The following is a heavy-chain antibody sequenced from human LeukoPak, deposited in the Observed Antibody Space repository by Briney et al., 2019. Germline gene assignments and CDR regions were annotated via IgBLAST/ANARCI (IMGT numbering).Heavy chain of an antibody. CDR3: ARDHPAYCGGDCPPQNY. D-gene: IGHD2-21*02. Sequence: ASVKVSCKASGYTFTSYGISWVRQAPGQGLEWMGWISAYNGNTNYAQKLQGRVTMTTDTSTSTAYMELRSLRSDDTAVYYCARDHPAYCGGDCPPQNYRGQGTLVTVSS. V-gene: IGHV1-18*01. CDR1: GYTFTSYG. CDR2: ISAYNGNT. J-gene: IGHJ4*02.